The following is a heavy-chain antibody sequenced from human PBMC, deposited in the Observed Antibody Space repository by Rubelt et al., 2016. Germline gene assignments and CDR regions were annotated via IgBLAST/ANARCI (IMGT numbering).Heavy chain of an antibody. Sequence: DGGTTNYADSVKGRFTISRDNAKNTLFLRMNSLRAEDTAVYYCARVGYCSSTSCLKYGMDVWGQGTTVTVSS. CDR3: ARVGYCSSTSCLKYGMDV. V-gene: IGHV3-74*01. D-gene: IGHD2-2*01. CDR2: DGGTT. J-gene: IGHJ6*02.